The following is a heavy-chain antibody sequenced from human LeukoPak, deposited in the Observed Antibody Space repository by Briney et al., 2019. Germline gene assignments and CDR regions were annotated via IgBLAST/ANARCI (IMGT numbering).Heavy chain of an antibody. V-gene: IGHV4-61*01. CDR2: IYYSGST. CDR3: ARDLRTVYRGENFSWFDP. D-gene: IGHD3-10*01. CDR1: GASVNSGSFY. J-gene: IGHJ5*02. Sequence: SETLSLTCTVSGASVNSGSFYWTWIRQAPDKGLEYIGFIYYSGSTYYNPSVRSRVTISLDTSKNHFSLKLSSVTSADTAVYYCARDLRTVYRGENFSWFDPWGQGTLVTVSS.